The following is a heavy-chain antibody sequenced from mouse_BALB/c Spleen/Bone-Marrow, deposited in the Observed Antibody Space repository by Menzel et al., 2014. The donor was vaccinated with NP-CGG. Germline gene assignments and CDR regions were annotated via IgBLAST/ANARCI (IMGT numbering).Heavy chain of an antibody. CDR3: ASPIYYGNYEGFAY. Sequence: VKLMESGPELVRPGVSVKISCKGSGYTFTDYAMHWVKQSHAKGLEWIGVISTYSGNTNYNQKFKGKATMTVDKSSSTAYMELARLTSEDSAIYYCASPIYYGNYEGFAYWGQGTLVTVSA. CDR2: ISTYSGNT. V-gene: IGHV1-67*01. CDR1: GYTFTDYA. J-gene: IGHJ3*01. D-gene: IGHD2-1*01.